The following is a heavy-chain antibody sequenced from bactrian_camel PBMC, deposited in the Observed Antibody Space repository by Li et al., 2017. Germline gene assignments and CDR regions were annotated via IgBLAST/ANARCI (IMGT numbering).Heavy chain of an antibody. CDR3: AASTAYCGPWAWGDYRF. CDR2: INSEALT. Sequence: HVQLVESGGASVQAGGSLTLSCVASGFSYDPNMAWFRQAQGKEREAIASINSEALTNYADSVKGRFSISRDNAKNTVYLQMNSLKPEDTAMYYCAASTAYCGPWAWGDYRFWGQGTQVTVS. D-gene: IGHD1*01. J-gene: IGHJ4*01. CDR1: GFSYDPN. V-gene: IGHV3S53*01.